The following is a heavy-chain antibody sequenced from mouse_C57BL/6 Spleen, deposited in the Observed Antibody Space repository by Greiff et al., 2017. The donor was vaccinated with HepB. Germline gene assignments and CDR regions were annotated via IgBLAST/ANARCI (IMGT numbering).Heavy chain of an antibody. CDR2: ISSGGDYI. CDR3: TRDGGSSWFAY. J-gene: IGHJ3*01. D-gene: IGHD1-1*02. Sequence: EVKVEESGEGLVKPGGSLKLSCAASGFTFSSYAMSWVRQTPEKRLEWVAYISSGGDYIYYADTVKGRFTISRDNARNTLYLQMSSLKSEDTAMYYCTRDGGSSWFAYWGQGTLVTVSA. V-gene: IGHV5-9-1*02. CDR1: GFTFSSYA.